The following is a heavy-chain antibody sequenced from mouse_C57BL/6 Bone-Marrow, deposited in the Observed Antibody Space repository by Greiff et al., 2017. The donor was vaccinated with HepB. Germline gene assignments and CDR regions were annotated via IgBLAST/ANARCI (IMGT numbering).Heavy chain of an antibody. CDR2: IYPGDGDT. CDR1: GYAFSSSW. Sequence: QVQLKESGPELVKPGASVKISCKASGYAFSSSWMNWVKQRPGKGLEWIGRIYPGDGDTNYNGKVKGKATLTADKSSSTAYMQLSSLTSEDSAVYFCARRWGGPFAYWGQGTLVTVSA. V-gene: IGHV1-82*01. J-gene: IGHJ3*01. D-gene: IGHD1-1*02. CDR3: ARRWGGPFAY.